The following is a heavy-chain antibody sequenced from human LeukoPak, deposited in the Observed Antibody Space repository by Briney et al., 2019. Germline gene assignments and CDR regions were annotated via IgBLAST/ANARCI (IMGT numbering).Heavy chain of an antibody. CDR3: TRHAQTYYYGMDV. Sequence: KASETLSLTCIGGSISPYYWSWIRQSPGKGLEWIAQIHYTGGATYNPSLKSRVTISVDASNNHLSLRLSSVTAADTAVYYGTRHAQTYYYGMDVWGQGTTVTVSS. CDR2: IHYTGGA. V-gene: IGHV4-59*08. CDR1: GSISPYY. J-gene: IGHJ6*02.